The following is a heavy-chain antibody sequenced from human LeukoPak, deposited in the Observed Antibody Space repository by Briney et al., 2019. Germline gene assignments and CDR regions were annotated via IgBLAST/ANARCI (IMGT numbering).Heavy chain of an antibody. V-gene: IGHV3-66*04. D-gene: IGHD3-22*01. CDR2: IYSGSST. CDR1: GFTVSSNY. Sequence: GGSLRLSCAASGFTVSSNYMSWVRQAPGKGLEWVSVIYSGSSTYYADSVKGRSTISRDNSKNTLYLQMNSLRAEDTAVYYCARHSRPSYYYDSSGYTGQFGYWGQGTLVTVSS. J-gene: IGHJ4*02. CDR3: ARHSRPSYYYDSSGYTGQFGY.